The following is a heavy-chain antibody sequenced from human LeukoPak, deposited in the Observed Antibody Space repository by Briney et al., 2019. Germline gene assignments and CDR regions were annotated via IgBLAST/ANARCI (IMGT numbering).Heavy chain of an antibody. CDR1: GYTFASYG. V-gene: IGHV1-18*01. Sequence: ASVKVSCKASGYTFASYGITWVRQAPGQGLEWMGWISAYNGNTNYAQKLQGRVTMTTDTSTSTAYMELRSLRSDDTAVYYCARSRYGDYADYWGQGTLVTVSS. D-gene: IGHD4-17*01. CDR2: ISAYNGNT. CDR3: ARSRYGDYADY. J-gene: IGHJ4*02.